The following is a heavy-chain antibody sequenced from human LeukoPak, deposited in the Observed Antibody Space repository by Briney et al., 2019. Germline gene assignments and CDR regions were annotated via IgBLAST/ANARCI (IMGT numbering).Heavy chain of an antibody. V-gene: IGHV5-51*01. Sequence: PGESLKISCRVSGYAFASYWIGWVRQVPGKGLEWMGIIYPADSETKSSPSFQGQVTFSADKSINTAYPQWSSLKASDTAMYYCARFEVNYEDNRSFYYFDYWGQGTLVTVSS. CDR2: IYPADSET. D-gene: IGHD3-3*01. J-gene: IGHJ4*02. CDR3: ARFEVNYEDNRSFYYFDY. CDR1: GYAFASYW.